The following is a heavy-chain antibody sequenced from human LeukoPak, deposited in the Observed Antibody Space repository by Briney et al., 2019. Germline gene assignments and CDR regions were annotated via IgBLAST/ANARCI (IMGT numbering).Heavy chain of an antibody. J-gene: IGHJ4*02. V-gene: IGHV1-2*02. Sequence: ASVKVSCKASGYTFTIYDINWVRQAPGQGLEWMGWINPNSGGTNYAQKFQGRVTMTRDTSISTAYMELSRLRSDDTAVYYCARDLPAGDFWSGYYTGLLDYWGQGTLVTVSS. D-gene: IGHD3-3*01. CDR2: INPNSGGT. CDR3: ARDLPAGDFWSGYYTGLLDY. CDR1: GYTFTIYD.